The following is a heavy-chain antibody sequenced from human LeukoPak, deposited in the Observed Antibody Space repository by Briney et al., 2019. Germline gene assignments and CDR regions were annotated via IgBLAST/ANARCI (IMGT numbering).Heavy chain of an antibody. V-gene: IGHV3-74*01. CDR2: INSDGSST. J-gene: IGHJ4*02. D-gene: IGHD3-22*01. CDR3: ARGGRYYDSSGFYGGTNFDY. CDR1: GFTFSSYW. Sequence: GGSLRLSCAASGFTFSSYWMHWVRHAPGKGLVWVSRINSDGSSTSYEDSVKGRFTISRDNAKNTLYLQMNSLRAEDTAVYYCARGGRYYDSSGFYGGTNFDYWGQGTLVTVSS.